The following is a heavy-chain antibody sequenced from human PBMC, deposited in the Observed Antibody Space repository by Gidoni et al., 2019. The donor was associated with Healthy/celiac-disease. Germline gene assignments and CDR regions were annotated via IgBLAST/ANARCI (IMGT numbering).Heavy chain of an antibody. CDR2: IWYDGSNK. CDR3: ARGGYCSGGSCYAYYYYYYMDV. Sequence: QVQLVESGGGVVQPGRSLRLSCAASGFTFSSYGLHWVRQAPGKGLEWVAVIWYDGSNKYYADSVKGRFTISRDNSKNTLYLQMNSLRAEDTAVYYCARGGYCSGGSCYAYYYYYYMDVWGKGTTVTVSS. J-gene: IGHJ6*03. D-gene: IGHD2-15*01. CDR1: GFTFSSYG. V-gene: IGHV3-33*01.